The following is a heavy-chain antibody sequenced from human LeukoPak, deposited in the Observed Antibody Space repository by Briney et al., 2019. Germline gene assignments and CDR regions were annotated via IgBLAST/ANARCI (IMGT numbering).Heavy chain of an antibody. CDR1: GGSISTSSYY. V-gene: IGHV4-39*01. Sequence: PSQTLSLTCTVSGGSISTSSYYWGWIRQPPGKGLEWIGNIHNSESTYYNPSLKSRVTMSVDTSKNQFSLKLSSVTAADTAVYYCARLGNGWYPLGYWGQGTLVTVSS. CDR2: IHNSEST. J-gene: IGHJ4*02. D-gene: IGHD6-19*01. CDR3: ARLGNGWYPLGY.